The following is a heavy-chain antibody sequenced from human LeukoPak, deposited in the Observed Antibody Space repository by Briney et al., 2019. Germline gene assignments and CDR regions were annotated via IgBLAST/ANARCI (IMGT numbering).Heavy chain of an antibody. CDR2: VSAYNGNT. V-gene: IGHV1-18*01. CDR3: ARDPVTIAARPHYVDY. CDR1: GYTFTSYG. D-gene: IGHD6-6*01. Sequence: GASVKVSCKASGYTFTSYGISWVRQAPGQGLEWMGWVSAYNGNTDYVQNLQGRVTMTTDTSTTTAYMELRSLRSDDTAVYYCARDPVTIAARPHYVDYWGQGTLVTVSS. J-gene: IGHJ4*02.